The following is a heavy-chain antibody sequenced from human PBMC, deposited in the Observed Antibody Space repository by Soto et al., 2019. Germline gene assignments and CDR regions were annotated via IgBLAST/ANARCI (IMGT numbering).Heavy chain of an antibody. D-gene: IGHD4-4*01. J-gene: IGHJ4*02. CDR1: GFSFSSAL. CDR3: ARDRDYSRFDX. Sequence: LRLSCAVSGFSFSSALMTWIRQAPGKGLERVAIMNEDGSERYYVDSVKGRFTISRDNAKNALFLQMNSLRVEDTAVYFCARDRDYSRFDXWGQGSLVTVSX. CDR2: MNEDGSER. V-gene: IGHV3-7*03.